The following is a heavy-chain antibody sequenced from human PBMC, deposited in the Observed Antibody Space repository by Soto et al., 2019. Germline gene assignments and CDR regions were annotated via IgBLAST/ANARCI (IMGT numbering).Heavy chain of an antibody. V-gene: IGHV4-4*07. CDR3: ARDDYKDGGNNWFDP. D-gene: IGHD3-16*01. J-gene: IGHJ5*02. CDR2: IYTKERT. Sequence: KPSETLSLTCTFSGGSITNYYWSWIRQPAGKGLEWIGRIYTKERTNYNLSFRNRVTMSVDTSKNQFSLKLDAVTAADTAVYYCARDDYKDGGNNWFDPWGQGTLVTVSS. CDR1: GGSITNYY.